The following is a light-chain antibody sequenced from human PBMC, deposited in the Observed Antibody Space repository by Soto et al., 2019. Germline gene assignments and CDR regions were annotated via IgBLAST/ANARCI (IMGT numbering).Light chain of an antibody. CDR2: DVT. J-gene: IGLJ1*01. CDR1: SNDIGGYNY. CDR3: SSYSSTSTRRL. V-gene: IGLV2-14*03. Sequence: HSVLNQPASLYGAPRQSITIPCTGTSNDIGGYNYVSWYQQFPGKAPKLIIYDVTNRPSGVSFRFSGSKSGNTASLTISGLQAEDEAGYHCSSYSSTSTRRLFGAGTKVTVL.